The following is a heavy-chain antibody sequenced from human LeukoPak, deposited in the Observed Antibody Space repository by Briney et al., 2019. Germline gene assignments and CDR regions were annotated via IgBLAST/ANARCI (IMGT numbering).Heavy chain of an antibody. J-gene: IGHJ3*02. CDR1: GFTFSNYE. Sequence: GGSLRLSCAGSGFTFSNYEMNWVRQAPGKGLEWVSYISRSGSTIYYADSVKGRFTISRDNAKNLLYLQMNSLRAEDTAVYHCARDRRYYDSSAYYLDAFDIWGQGTMVTVSS. CDR2: ISRSGSTI. CDR3: ARDRRYYDSSAYYLDAFDI. D-gene: IGHD3-22*01. V-gene: IGHV3-48*03.